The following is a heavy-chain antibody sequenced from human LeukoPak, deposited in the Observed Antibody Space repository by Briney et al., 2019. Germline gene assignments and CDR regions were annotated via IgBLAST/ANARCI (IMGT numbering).Heavy chain of an antibody. V-gene: IGHV3-33*01. J-gene: IGHJ4*02. CDR3: ARDQRGFSYSKYYFDY. D-gene: IGHD5-18*01. Sequence: PGGSLRLSCAASGFIFSSYGMHGVRQAPGKGLEGVAVIWYDGTNKYYADSVKGRFTISRDNYKNTLYLQMNSLRAEDTAVYYCARDQRGFSYSKYYFDYWGQGTLVTVSS. CDR2: IWYDGTNK. CDR1: GFIFSSYG.